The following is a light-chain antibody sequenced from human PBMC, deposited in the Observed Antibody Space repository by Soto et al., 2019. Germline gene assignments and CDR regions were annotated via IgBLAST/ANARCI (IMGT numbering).Light chain of an antibody. Sequence: EIVMTQSPATLSVSPGGRATLSCRASQSISDTLAWYQQKPGQAPRLLIHGASTRATGFPARFSGSGSGTDFTLTISSLQSEDFAVYYCQQYHNWPPYTFGQGTKVDIK. J-gene: IGKJ2*01. CDR2: GAS. CDR1: QSISDT. V-gene: IGKV3-15*01. CDR3: QQYHNWPPYT.